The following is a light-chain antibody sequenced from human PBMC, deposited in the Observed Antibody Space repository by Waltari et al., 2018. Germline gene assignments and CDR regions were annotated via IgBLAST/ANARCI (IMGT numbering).Light chain of an antibody. J-gene: IGKJ1*01. CDR1: QSVSRA. V-gene: IGKV3-20*01. CDR3: QHYLRLPVT. Sequence: EIVLTQSPGTLSLSPGERATVSCRASQSVSRALAWYQQKPGQAPRLLIYGASTRATGIPDRFSGSGSGTDFSLTISRLEPEDFAVYYCQHYLRLPVTFGQGTTVEI. CDR2: GAS.